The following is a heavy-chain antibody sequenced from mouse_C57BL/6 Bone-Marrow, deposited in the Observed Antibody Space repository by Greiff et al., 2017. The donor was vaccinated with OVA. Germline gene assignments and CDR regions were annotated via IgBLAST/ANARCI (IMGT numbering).Heavy chain of an antibody. V-gene: IGHV5-4*03. CDR1: GFTFSSYA. CDR3: ARGFITTFDY. J-gene: IGHJ2*01. CDR2: ISDGGSYT. D-gene: IGHD1-1*01. Sequence: EVKVVESGGGLVKPGGSLKLSCAASGFTFSSYAMSWVRQTPEKRLEWVATISDGGSYTYYPDNVKGRFTISRDNAKTNLYLQMSHLKSEDTAMYYCARGFITTFDYWGQGTTLTVSS.